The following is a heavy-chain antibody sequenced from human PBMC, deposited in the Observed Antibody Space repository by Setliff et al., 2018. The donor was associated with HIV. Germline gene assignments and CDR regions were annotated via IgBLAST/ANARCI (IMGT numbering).Heavy chain of an antibody. D-gene: IGHD2-21*02. CDR3: ARELPGVCYFDD. CDR2: IVLMSGTA. Sequence: SVKVSCKASGDTFSNYVLSWVRQAPGQGLEWMGGIVLMSGTADYAQKFHGRVTITADKSTSTAYMELSSLRSEDTAVYYCARELPGVCYFDDWGQGTLVTVSS. J-gene: IGHJ4*02. V-gene: IGHV1-69*06. CDR1: GDTFSNYV.